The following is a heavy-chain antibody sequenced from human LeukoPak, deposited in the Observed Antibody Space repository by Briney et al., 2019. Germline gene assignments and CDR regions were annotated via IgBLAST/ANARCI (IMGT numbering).Heavy chain of an antibody. CDR3: ASGDYYDSSGYYGNEYFQH. CDR2: INPSGGST. CDR1: GYTFTGYY. V-gene: IGHV1-46*01. D-gene: IGHD3-22*01. Sequence: ASVKVSCKASGYTFTGYYMHWVRQAPGQGLEWMGIINPSGGSTSYAQKFQGRVSMTRDTSTSTVYMELSSPRSEDTAVYYCASGDYYDSSGYYGNEYFQHWGQGTLVTVSS. J-gene: IGHJ1*01.